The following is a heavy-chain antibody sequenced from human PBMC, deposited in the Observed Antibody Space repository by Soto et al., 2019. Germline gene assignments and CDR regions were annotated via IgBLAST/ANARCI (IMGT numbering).Heavy chain of an antibody. CDR3: ATSLWFGTQVEL. CDR1: GGYFNDNY. CDR2: ISRSGTT. V-gene: IGHV4-34*01. Sequence: QVQLQQWGAGLLKPSETLSLSCAVYGGYFNDNYYTWFRQPPGKGLEWIGEISRSGTTKYIPSLKSRASISFGTSKTQVSLKVTSVTAADPAVYYCATSLWFGTQVELWGQGALVTVSS. J-gene: IGHJ5*02. D-gene: IGHD3-10*01.